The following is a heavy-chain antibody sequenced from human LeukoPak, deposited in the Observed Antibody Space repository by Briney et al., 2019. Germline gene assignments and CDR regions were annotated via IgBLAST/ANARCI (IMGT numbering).Heavy chain of an antibody. J-gene: IGHJ4*02. CDR1: GYTFTSYG. CDR3: ARGSFYDSSGYYY. V-gene: IGHV1-18*01. Sequence: ASVKVSCKASGYTFTSYGISWVRQAPGQGLEWMGRINPNSGGTNYAQKLQGRVTMTTDTSASTAYMELRSLRSDDTAVYYCARGSFYDSSGYYYWGQGTLVTVSS. D-gene: IGHD3-22*01. CDR2: INPNSGGT.